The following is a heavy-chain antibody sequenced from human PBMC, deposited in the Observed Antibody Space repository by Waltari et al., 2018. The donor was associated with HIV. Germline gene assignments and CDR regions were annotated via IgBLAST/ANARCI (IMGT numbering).Heavy chain of an antibody. D-gene: IGHD7-27*01. Sequence: QVQLQESGTGLVKPSETLSLTCTVSGGSISSHYWSWIRQPPGKGLAWIGYIYYSGSTNYNPSLKSRVTISVDTSKNQFSLKLSSVTAADTAVYYCARDRETGDTPYGYWYFDLWGRGTLVTVSS. CDR2: IYYSGST. CDR1: GGSISSHY. CDR3: ARDRETGDTPYGYWYFDL. V-gene: IGHV4-59*11. J-gene: IGHJ2*01.